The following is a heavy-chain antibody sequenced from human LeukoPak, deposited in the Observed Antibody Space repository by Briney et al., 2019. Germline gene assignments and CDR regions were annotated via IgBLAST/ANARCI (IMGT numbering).Heavy chain of an antibody. V-gene: IGHV1-8*01. CDR3: ARVLDTAMVRYGSEGVDY. Sequence: GASVKVSCKASGYSFNSYDINCVRQATGQGLEWMGWMNPNSGNTGYAQKIQGRVTMTRNTSLSTAYMELSSLRSEDPAVYYFARVLDTAMVRYGSEGVDYWGQGTLVSVSS. CDR1: GYSFNSYD. J-gene: IGHJ4*02. D-gene: IGHD5-18*01. CDR2: MNPNSGNT.